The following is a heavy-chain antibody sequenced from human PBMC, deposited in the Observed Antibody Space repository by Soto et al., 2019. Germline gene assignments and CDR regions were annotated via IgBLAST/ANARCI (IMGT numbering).Heavy chain of an antibody. Sequence: QVQVVQSGTEVKKPGASVKVSCKASGYSLTANRMHWVRQAPGQGLEWVGIVNPSLGRANYAQKFQDRVAMTWDTSTGTFYMELSSLRSDDTAIYYCARAPYSSTSFFLDYWGQGTQVTVSS. D-gene: IGHD6-6*01. J-gene: IGHJ4*02. V-gene: IGHV1-46*01. CDR2: VNPSLGRA. CDR1: GYSLTANR. CDR3: ARAPYSSTSFFLDY.